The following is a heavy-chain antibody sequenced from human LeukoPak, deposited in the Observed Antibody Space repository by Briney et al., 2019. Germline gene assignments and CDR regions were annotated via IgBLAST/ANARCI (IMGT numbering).Heavy chain of an antibody. V-gene: IGHV3-21*04. CDR2: ISSSSSYI. D-gene: IGHD5-24*01. Sequence: PGGSLRLSCAASGFTFSSYSMNWVRQAPGKGLEWVSSISSSSSYIYYADSVKGRFTISRDNAKNSLYLQMNSLRAEDTAVYYCARSDRWLQLADYWGQGTLVTVSS. CDR3: ARSDRWLQLADY. CDR1: GFTFSSYS. J-gene: IGHJ4*02.